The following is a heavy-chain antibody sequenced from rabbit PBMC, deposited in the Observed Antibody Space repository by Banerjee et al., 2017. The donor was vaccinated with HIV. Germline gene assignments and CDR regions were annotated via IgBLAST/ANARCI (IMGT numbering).Heavy chain of an antibody. D-gene: IGHD6-1*01. J-gene: IGHJ3*01. CDR3: ARDMRDTYGDDAYAYALKL. Sequence: QEQLEESGGDLVKPEGSLTLTCTASGFSFSSSYWICWVRQAPGKGLEWIACIYPSNGSTWFATWVNGRFTISRSTSLNTVDLKMTSLTAADTATYFCARDMRDTYGDDAYAYALKLWGQGTLVTVS. CDR2: IYPSNGST. V-gene: IGHV1S43*01. CDR1: GFSFSSSYW.